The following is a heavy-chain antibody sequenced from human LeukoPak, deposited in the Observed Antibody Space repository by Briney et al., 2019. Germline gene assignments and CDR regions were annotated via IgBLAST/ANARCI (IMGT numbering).Heavy chain of an antibody. D-gene: IGHD3-3*01. CDR2: IKHDGSEK. CDR1: GFTFSSYA. V-gene: IGHV3-7*01. Sequence: PGGSLRLSCAASGFTFSSYAMHWVRQAPGKGLEWVASIKHDGSEKYYVDSVRGRFTISRDNTMNSLYLQMSSLRAEDTAVYYCATDRGWRTSGYYLYYFEYWGQGTLVTYSS. CDR3: ATDRGWRTSGYYLYYFEY. J-gene: IGHJ4*02.